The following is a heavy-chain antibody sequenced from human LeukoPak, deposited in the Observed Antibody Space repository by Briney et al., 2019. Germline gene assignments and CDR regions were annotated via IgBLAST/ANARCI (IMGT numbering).Heavy chain of an antibody. CDR2: IKQDGSER. CDR3: VGTGYSPY. D-gene: IGHD3/OR15-3a*01. CDR1: GFIFSNYW. V-gene: IGHV3-7*01. Sequence: PGGSLRLSCAASGFIFSNYWMRWVRQAPGKELEWVANIKQDGSERYYVDSVKGRFTISTDDAKNSLYLQMNSLRVEDTAVYYCVGTGYSPYWGQGILVTVSS. J-gene: IGHJ4*02.